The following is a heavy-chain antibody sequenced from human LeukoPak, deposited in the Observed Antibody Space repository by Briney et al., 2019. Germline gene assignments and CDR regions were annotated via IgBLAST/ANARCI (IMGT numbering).Heavy chain of an antibody. J-gene: IGHJ5*02. CDR3: ARGGPCSSTSCYTGWFDP. Sequence: SETPSLTCAVYGGSFSGYYWSWIRQPPGKGLEWIGEIKHSGSTNYNPSLKSLVTISVDTSKNQFSLKLSSVTAADTAVYYCARGGPCSSTSCYTGWFDPWGQGTLVTVSS. CDR2: IKHSGST. CDR1: GGSFSGYY. V-gene: IGHV4-34*01. D-gene: IGHD2-2*02.